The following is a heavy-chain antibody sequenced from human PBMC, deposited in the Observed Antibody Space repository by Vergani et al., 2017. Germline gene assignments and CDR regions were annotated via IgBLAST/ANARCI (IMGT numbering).Heavy chain of an antibody. D-gene: IGHD3-22*01. CDR1: GGPFSSYA. J-gene: IGHJ4*02. V-gene: IGHV1-69*01. CDR3: ARDTYYYDSSGPWGFDY. Sequence: QVQLVQSGAEVKKPGSSVKVSCKASGGPFSSYAISWVRQAPGQGLEWMGGIIPIFGTANYAQKFQGRVTITADEATSTAYMELSSLRSEDTAVYYCARDTYYYDSSGPWGFDYWGQGTLVTVSS. CDR2: IIPIFGTA.